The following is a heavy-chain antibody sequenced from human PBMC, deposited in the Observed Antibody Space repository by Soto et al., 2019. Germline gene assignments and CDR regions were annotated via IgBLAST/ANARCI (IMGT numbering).Heavy chain of an antibody. CDR1: GVTSGTFA. Sequence: PGGSLRLSCAASGVTSGTFAMSWVRQAPGKGLEWVSFISGSGTGGYTYYADSVKGRFTISRDTSKNTLYLQMNSLRAEDTAVYYCAKGSVLSAGILDYWGQGTLVTVSS. D-gene: IGHD2-8*02. CDR3: AKGSVLSAGILDY. V-gene: IGHV3-23*01. CDR2: ISGSGTGGYT. J-gene: IGHJ4*02.